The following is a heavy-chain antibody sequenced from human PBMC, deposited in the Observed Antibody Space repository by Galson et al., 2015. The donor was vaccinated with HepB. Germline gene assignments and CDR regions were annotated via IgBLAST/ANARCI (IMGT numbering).Heavy chain of an antibody. V-gene: IGHV1-8*01. CDR1: GYSFTSYD. CDR3: AKGAGNYPESFDF. D-gene: IGHD4-11*01. CDR2: MSPKSGDT. Sequence: SVKVSCKASGYSFTSYDIHWVRQVTGQGLEWMGWMSPKSGDTGYAQKFQGRVTMTIDTSMRTAFMEMRSLTTEDTAVYYCAKGAGNYPESFDFWGQGTMVIVSS. J-gene: IGHJ3*01.